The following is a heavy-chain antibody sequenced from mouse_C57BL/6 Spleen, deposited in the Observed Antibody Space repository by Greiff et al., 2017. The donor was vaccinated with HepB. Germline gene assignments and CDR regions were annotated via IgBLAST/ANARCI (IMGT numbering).Heavy chain of an antibody. V-gene: IGHV1-22*01. J-gene: IGHJ2*01. CDR2: INPNNGGT. D-gene: IGHD2-4*01. Sequence: EVQVVESGPELVKPGASVKMSCKASGYTFTDYNMHWVKQSHGKSLEWIGYINPNNGGTSYNQKFKGKATLTVNKSSSTAYMELRSLTSEDSAVYYCARSRGDYDGFDYWGQGTTLTVSS. CDR3: ARSRGDYDGFDY. CDR1: GYTFTDYN.